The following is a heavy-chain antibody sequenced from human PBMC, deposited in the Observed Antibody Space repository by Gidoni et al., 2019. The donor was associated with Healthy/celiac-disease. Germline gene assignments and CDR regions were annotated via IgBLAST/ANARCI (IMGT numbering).Heavy chain of an antibody. J-gene: IGHJ6*02. Sequence: EVQLVESGGGLVQPGGSLRLSCAASGFTFRSYWMSWVRQAPGKGLEWVANIKQDGSEKYYVDSVKGRFTISRDNAKNSLYLQMNSLRAEDTAVYYCARVDSSGWYYYGMDVWGQGTTVTVSS. CDR2: IKQDGSEK. CDR3: ARVDSSGWYYYGMDV. D-gene: IGHD6-19*01. CDR1: GFTFRSYW. V-gene: IGHV3-7*04.